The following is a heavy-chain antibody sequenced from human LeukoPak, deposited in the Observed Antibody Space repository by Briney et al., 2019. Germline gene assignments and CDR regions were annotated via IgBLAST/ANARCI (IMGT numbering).Heavy chain of an antibody. Sequence: SETLSLTCTVSGGSISRYYWSWIRQPPGKGLEWIWYIYYSGSTNYNPSLKSRVTISVDTSKNQFSLKLSSVTAADTAVYYCARRAVAGRYYGMDVWGQGTTVTVSS. J-gene: IGHJ6*02. CDR1: GGSISRYY. V-gene: IGHV4-59*08. CDR3: ARRAVAGRYYGMDV. CDR2: IYYSGST. D-gene: IGHD6-19*01.